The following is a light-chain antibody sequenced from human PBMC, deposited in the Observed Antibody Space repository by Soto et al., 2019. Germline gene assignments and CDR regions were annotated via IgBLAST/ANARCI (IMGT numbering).Light chain of an antibody. Sequence: QSVLTQPPSASGTSGQRVTISCSGSDSNIGTNSVYWYQHLPGTAPKLLIYRNNQRPSGVPDRFSGSKSGTSASLAISGLRFEDAADYYCAAWDDSLSGHVVFGGGTKLTVL. V-gene: IGLV1-47*01. CDR3: AAWDDSLSGHVV. CDR2: RNN. J-gene: IGLJ2*01. CDR1: DSNIGTNS.